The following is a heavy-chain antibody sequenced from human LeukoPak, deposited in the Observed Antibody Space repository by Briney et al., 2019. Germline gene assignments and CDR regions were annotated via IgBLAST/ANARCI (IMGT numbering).Heavy chain of an antibody. CDR1: GFTFDDYA. D-gene: IGHD6-19*01. J-gene: IGHJ6*03. Sequence: GGSLRLSCAASGFTFDDYAMHWVRQAPGKGLEWVSGISWNSGSIGYADSVKGRFTISRDNAKNSLYLQMNSLRAEDTALYYCAKDNIAVAGTNYYYYMDVWGKGTTVTISS. CDR2: ISWNSGSI. V-gene: IGHV3-9*01. CDR3: AKDNIAVAGTNYYYYMDV.